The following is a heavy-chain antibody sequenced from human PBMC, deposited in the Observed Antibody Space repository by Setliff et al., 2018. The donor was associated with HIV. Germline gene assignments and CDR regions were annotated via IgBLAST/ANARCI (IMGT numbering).Heavy chain of an antibody. Sequence: ASVKVSCKASGGAFNNYLVAWVRQAPGQGLEWMGWMNPDSGNTGYAQKFQGRVTMTRNTSISTAYMDLSSLRSEDTAVYYCARGKVLRGNILYYWGQGTLVTVSS. CDR3: ARGKVLRGNILYY. J-gene: IGHJ4*02. D-gene: IGHD2-8*01. V-gene: IGHV1-8*02. CDR1: GGAFNNYL. CDR2: MNPDSGNT.